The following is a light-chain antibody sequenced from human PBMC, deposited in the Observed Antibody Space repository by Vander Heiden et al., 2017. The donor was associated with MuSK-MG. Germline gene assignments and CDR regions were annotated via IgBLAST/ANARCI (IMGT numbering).Light chain of an antibody. Sequence: DIVMTQTPLSLSVTPGQPASISCKSSQSLLHSDGKTYLYWYLQKAGQSPQLLIHEGSNRCSGVPDRFSGSVSGTDFTLKISRVEAEDVGVYYCRQRIQLPITFGQGTRVDIK. CDR3: RQRIQLPIT. J-gene: IGKJ5*01. V-gene: IGKV2D-29*02. CDR2: EGS. CDR1: QSLLHSDGKTY.